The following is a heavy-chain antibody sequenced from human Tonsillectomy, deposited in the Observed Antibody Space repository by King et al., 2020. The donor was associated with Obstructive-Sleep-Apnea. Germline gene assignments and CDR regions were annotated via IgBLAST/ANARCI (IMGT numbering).Heavy chain of an antibody. D-gene: IGHD5-24*01. Sequence: VQLVESGGGLVNPGGSLRLSCAASGFTISSYSMNWVRQAPGKGLEWVSSISSSSSYINYGGSVKGRFSISRDNAKNSLSLQMNSLRAEDTAVYYCARAALEIEMATVHPEYYFDSWGQGTLVTVSS. V-gene: IGHV3-21*01. CDR2: ISSSSSYI. CDR3: ARAALEIEMATVHPEYYFDS. J-gene: IGHJ4*02. CDR1: GFTISSYS.